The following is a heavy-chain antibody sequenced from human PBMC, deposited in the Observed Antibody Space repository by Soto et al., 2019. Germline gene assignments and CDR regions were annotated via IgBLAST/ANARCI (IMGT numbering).Heavy chain of an antibody. Sequence: ALRGCRLVLGKEPEWVSSVGTSPDATYYADSVKGRFTITRDNSKNTLFLQMNSLRAEDTAIYYCAKDPPRGPLGIAALGVRWFVPWGVGT. CDR1: A. V-gene: IGHV3-23*01. CDR2: VGTSPDAT. CDR3: AKDPPRGPLGIAALGVRWFVP. D-gene: IGHD6-13*01. J-gene: IGHJ5*02.